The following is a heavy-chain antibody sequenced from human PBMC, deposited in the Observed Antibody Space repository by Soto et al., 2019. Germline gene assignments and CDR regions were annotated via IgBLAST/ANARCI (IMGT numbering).Heavy chain of an antibody. D-gene: IGHD2-8*01. Sequence: PSETLSLTCTVSGGSISSYYWSWIRQSPGKGLEWIGYFYYSGGTNYNPSLKSRVTISVDTSKSQLSLKLSSVTAADTAVYYCARGRFVLMVYAKQWFDPWGQGTLVTVSS. CDR2: FYYSGGT. V-gene: IGHV4-59*01. CDR1: GGSISSYY. J-gene: IGHJ5*02. CDR3: ARGRFVLMVYAKQWFDP.